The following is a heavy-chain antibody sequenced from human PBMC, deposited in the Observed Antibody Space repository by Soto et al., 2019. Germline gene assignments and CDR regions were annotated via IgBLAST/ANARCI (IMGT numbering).Heavy chain of an antibody. CDR3: ATDKGGSSSYFDF. D-gene: IGHD1-26*01. V-gene: IGHV4-31*03. J-gene: IGHJ4*02. CDR2: IYYSGST. Sequence: SETLSLTCTVSGGSISSGGYLWSWIRQHPGKGLEWIGYIYYSGSTYYNPSLKSRLTISVDTSKNQFSLKLNSVTAADTAVYYCATDKGGSSSYFDFWGQGILVTVSS. CDR1: GGSISSGGYL.